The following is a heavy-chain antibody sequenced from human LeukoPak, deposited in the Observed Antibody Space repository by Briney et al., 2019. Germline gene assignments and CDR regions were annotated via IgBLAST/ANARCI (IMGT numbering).Heavy chain of an antibody. V-gene: IGHV4-59*08. CDR3: ARTYYDFWSGYKNNWFDP. J-gene: IGHJ5*02. CDR2: IYYSGST. Sequence: SETLSLTCTVSGGSISSYYWSWIRQPPGKGLEWIGYIYYSGSTYYNPSLKSRVTISVDTSKNQFSLKLSSVTAADTAVYYCARTYYDFWSGYKNNWFDPWGQGTLVTVSS. CDR1: GGSISSYY. D-gene: IGHD3-3*01.